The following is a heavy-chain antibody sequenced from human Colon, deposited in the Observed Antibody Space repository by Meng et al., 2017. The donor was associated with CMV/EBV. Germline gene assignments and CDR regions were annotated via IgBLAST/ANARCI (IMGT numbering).Heavy chain of an antibody. Sequence: GESLKISCAASGFTVSSNYMRWVRQAPGKGLEWVSVIYSGGSTYYADSVKGRFTITRDNSKNTLYLQMNSRRAEDTAVYYCARGIVGATGSYYFDYWGQGTLVTVAS. J-gene: IGHJ4*02. D-gene: IGHD1-26*01. CDR3: ARGIVGATGSYYFDY. CDR2: IYSGGST. V-gene: IGHV3-66*02. CDR1: GFTVSSNY.